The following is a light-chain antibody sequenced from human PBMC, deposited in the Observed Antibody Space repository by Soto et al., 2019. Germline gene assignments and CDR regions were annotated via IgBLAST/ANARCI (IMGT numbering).Light chain of an antibody. Sequence: QAVVTQEPSLTVSPGGTVTLTCGSSTGAVTSGNYPYWFQKKPGQAPRTLIYDTTNKQSWTPARFSGSLLGGKAALTLAGAQTDDEADYYCLLSYSGTNWVFGGGTQLNVL. CDR1: TGAVTSGNY. J-gene: IGLJ3*02. V-gene: IGLV7-46*01. CDR2: DTT. CDR3: LLSYSGTNWV.